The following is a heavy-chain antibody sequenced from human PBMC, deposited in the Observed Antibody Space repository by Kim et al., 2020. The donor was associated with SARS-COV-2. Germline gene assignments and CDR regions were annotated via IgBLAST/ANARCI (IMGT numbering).Heavy chain of an antibody. CDR2: INPSGGST. J-gene: IGHJ6*02. CDR1: GYTFTSYY. V-gene: IGHV1-46*01. CDR3: ARETTVTLPLRYYYGMDV. Sequence: ASVKVSCKASGYTFTSYYMHWVRQAPGQGLEWMGIINPSGGSTSYAQKFQGRVTMTRDTSTSTVYMELSSLRSEDTAVYYCARETTVTLPLRYYYGMDVWGQGTTVTVSS. D-gene: IGHD4-17*01.